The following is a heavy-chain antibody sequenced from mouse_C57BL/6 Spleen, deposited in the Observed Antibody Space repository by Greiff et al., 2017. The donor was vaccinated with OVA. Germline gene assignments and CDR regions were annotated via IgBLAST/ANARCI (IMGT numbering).Heavy chain of an antibody. J-gene: IGHJ3*01. CDR3: ARPIYDGYYPYAY. D-gene: IGHD2-3*01. CDR2: IHPNSGST. Sequence: VKLQQPGAELVKPGASVKLSCKASGYTFTSYWMHWVKQRPGQGLEWIGMIHPNSGSTNYNEKFKSKATLTVDKSSSTAYMQLSSLTSEDSAVYYCARPIYDGYYPYAYWGQGTLVAVAA. CDR1: GYTFTSYW. V-gene: IGHV1-64*01.